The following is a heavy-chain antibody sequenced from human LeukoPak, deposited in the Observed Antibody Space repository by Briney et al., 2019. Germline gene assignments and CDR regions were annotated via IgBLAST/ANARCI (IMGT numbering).Heavy chain of an antibody. CDR2: IIPNFGRI. CDR1: GGRFSTHG. Sequence: SVTVSCKASGGRFSTHGISWVRQAPGQGPEWMGRIIPNFGRINYAQKLQDRDTITANQSTSTVHMDLSSLRSEDTAVYYCVRGFGVDYYYYMDVWDEGTTVVLSS. D-gene: IGHD3-3*01. J-gene: IGHJ6*03. CDR3: VRGFGVDYYYYMDV. V-gene: IGHV1-69*13.